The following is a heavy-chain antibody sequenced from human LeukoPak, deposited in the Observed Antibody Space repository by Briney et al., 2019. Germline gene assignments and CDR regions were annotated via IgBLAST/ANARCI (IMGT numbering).Heavy chain of an antibody. J-gene: IGHJ4*02. CDR2: ISAYNGNT. CDR3: ARDPVEGGYYDSSGYFDY. D-gene: IGHD3-22*01. Sequence: GASVKVSCKASGYTFTSYGISWVRQAPGQGLEWMGWISAYNGNTNYAQKLQGRVTMTTDTSTSTAYMELRSLRSDDTAVYYCARDPVEGGYYDSSGYFDYWGQGTLVTVSS. V-gene: IGHV1-18*01. CDR1: GYTFTSYG.